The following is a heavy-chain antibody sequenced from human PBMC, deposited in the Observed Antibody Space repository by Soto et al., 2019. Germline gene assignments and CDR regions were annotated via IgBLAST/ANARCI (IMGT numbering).Heavy chain of an antibody. CDR1: GYTFTGYY. CDR2: INPNSGGT. V-gene: IGHV1-2*02. J-gene: IGHJ6*02. D-gene: IGHD4-4*01. CDR3: ARDPVTSQNIAYYYYGMDV. Sequence: ASVKVSCKASGYTFTGYYMHWVRQAPGQGLEWMGWINPNSGGTNYAQKFQGRVTMTRDTSISTAYMELSRLGSDDTAVYYCARDPVTSQNIAYYYYGMDVWGQGTTVT.